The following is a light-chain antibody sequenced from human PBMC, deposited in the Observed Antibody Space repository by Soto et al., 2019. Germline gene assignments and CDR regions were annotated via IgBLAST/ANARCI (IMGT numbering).Light chain of an antibody. Sequence: QAVVTQPPSVSGAPGQRVTISCTGSSSNIGAGYDVHWYQQLPGTAPKLLIYGNNNRPSGVPDRFSGSKSGTSASLAITGLQAEDEADYYCQSYDSSLRTVFGGGTQLTVL. J-gene: IGLJ7*01. V-gene: IGLV1-40*01. CDR2: GNN. CDR3: QSYDSSLRTV. CDR1: SSNIGAGYD.